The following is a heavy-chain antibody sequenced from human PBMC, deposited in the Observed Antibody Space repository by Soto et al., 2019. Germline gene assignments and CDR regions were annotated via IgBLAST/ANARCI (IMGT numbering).Heavy chain of an antibody. V-gene: IGHV4-31*03. D-gene: IGHD5-12*01. Sequence: SETLSLTCTVSGGSISSGGYYWSWIRQHPGKGLEWIGYIYYSGSTYYNPSLKSRVTISVDTSKNQFSLKLSSVTAAETAVYYCAREEGYGGYASGSGLDVWGQGTTVTVSS. J-gene: IGHJ6*02. CDR1: GGSISSGGYY. CDR3: AREEGYGGYASGSGLDV. CDR2: IYYSGST.